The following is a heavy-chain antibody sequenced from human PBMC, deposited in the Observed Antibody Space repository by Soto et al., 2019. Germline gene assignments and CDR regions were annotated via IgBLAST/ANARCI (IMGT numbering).Heavy chain of an antibody. Sequence: SETLSLTCTVSGGSINSAGYQWRWLRQNPGQGLEWIGNTYNSGSANYSPSLKRRVTISIDTSKNHFSLNLSPVTAADTAVYYCARAETIFGIITGFDYWGPGTLVTVST. J-gene: IGHJ4*02. V-gene: IGHV4-31*03. CDR1: GGSINSAGYQ. CDR3: ARAETIFGIITGFDY. D-gene: IGHD3-3*01. CDR2: TYNSGSA.